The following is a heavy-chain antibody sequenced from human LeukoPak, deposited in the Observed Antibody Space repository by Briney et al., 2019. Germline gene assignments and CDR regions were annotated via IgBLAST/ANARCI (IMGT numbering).Heavy chain of an antibody. Sequence: SETLSLTCTVSGGSISSYYWSWIRQPPGKGLEWIGYIYYSGSTNYSPSLKSRVTISVDTSKNQFSLKLSSVTAADTAGYYCARHPEAHYYDSSGDYWGQGTLVTVSS. D-gene: IGHD3-22*01. CDR1: GGSISSYY. J-gene: IGHJ4*02. CDR2: IYYSGST. V-gene: IGHV4-59*08. CDR3: ARHPEAHYYDSSGDY.